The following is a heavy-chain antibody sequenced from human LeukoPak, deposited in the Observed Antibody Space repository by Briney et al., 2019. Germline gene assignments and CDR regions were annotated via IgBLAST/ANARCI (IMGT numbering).Heavy chain of an antibody. J-gene: IGHJ3*02. CDR2: INPNVGTT. V-gene: IGHV1-46*01. Sequence: ASVKVSCKAAGYTFTGYYMHWVRQAPGQGLEWMGIINPNVGTTLYSQKFQGRVTLTRDTSTTTVYMEVTSLRSDDTAVYYCAREEMMVMLALDMWGQGTMVTVSS. CDR1: GYTFTGYY. D-gene: IGHD3-22*01. CDR3: AREEMMVMLALDM.